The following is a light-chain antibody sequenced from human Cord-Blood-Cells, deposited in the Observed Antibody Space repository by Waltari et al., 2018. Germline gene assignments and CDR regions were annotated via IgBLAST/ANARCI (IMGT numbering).Light chain of an antibody. J-gene: IGKJ4*01. CDR3: QQRSNWRALT. CDR1: QSVIRY. Sequence: ELVLTQSPATLSLSPGERATLACRASQSVIRYLARYQQKPGQAPRLLIYDASNRATGSPARFSGSGSGTDFTLTISSLEPEDFAVYYCQQRSNWRALTFGGGTKVEIK. CDR2: DAS. V-gene: IGKV3-11*01.